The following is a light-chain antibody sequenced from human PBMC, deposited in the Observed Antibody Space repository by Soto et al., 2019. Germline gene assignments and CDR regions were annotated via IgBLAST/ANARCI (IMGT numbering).Light chain of an antibody. J-gene: IGKJ1*01. Sequence: EILLTQFPATLSVSPGERATFSCRASQSVSSNYLAWYQQKPGQAPRLLIYGAFKRATGIPDRFSGSGSGTDFTLTISRMEPEDFSVYCCQQYGSSPRTFGQGTKVEIK. V-gene: IGKV3-20*01. CDR2: GAF. CDR1: QSVSSNY. CDR3: QQYGSSPRT.